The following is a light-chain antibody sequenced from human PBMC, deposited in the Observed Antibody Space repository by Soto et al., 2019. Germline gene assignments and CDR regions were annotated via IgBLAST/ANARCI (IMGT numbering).Light chain of an antibody. CDR1: QSISSW. Sequence: DIPMTQSPSTLSASVGDRVTITCRASQSISSWLAWYQQKPGKXPKLLIYAASTLQSGVPSRFSGSGSGTDFTLTISSLQPEDFATYYCLQDYNYPLTFGGGTKVDIK. V-gene: IGKV1-5*01. CDR3: LQDYNYPLT. J-gene: IGKJ4*01. CDR2: AAS.